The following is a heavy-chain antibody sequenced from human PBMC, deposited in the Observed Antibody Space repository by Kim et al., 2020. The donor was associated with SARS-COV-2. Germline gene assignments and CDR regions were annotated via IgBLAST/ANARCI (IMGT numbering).Heavy chain of an antibody. CDR3: ARDVHNGNRGRNGSGSYYDLYAYYYYGMDV. D-gene: IGHD3-10*01. J-gene: IGHJ6*02. CDR2: IKQDGSEK. Sequence: GGSLRLSCAASGFTFSSYWMSWVRQAPGKGLEWVANIKQDGSEKYYVDSVKGRFTISRDNAKNSLYLQMNSLRAEDTAVYYCARDVHNGNRGRNGSGSYYDLYAYYYYGMDVWGQGTTVTVSS. V-gene: IGHV3-7*01. CDR1: GFTFSSYW.